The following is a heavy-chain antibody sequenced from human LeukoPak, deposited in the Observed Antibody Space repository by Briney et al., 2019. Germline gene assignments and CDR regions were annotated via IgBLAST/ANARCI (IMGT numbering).Heavy chain of an antibody. V-gene: IGHV3-48*01. CDR2: ITGTANTI. J-gene: IGHJ6*03. CDR3: ARDGSSLYYYYYMDV. CDR1: GFTFSGFS. Sequence: GGSLRLSCAASGFTFSGFSMSWVRQAPGKGLEWVAYITGTANTIYYADSVKGRFTISRDNAKNSLYLQMNSLRAEDTAVYYCARDGSSLYYYYYMDVWGKGTTVTVSS. D-gene: IGHD6-6*01.